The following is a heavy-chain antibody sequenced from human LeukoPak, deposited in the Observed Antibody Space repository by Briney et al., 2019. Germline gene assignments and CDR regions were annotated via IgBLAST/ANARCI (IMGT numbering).Heavy chain of an antibody. CDR2: ISGSGGST. D-gene: IGHD6-13*01. V-gene: IGHV3-23*01. J-gene: IGHJ6*02. CDR3: AKAAAGTYYYYGMDV. Sequence: GGSLGLSCAASGFTFSSYAMSWVRQAPGKGLEWVSAISGSGGSTYYADSVKGRFTISRDNSKNTLYLQMNSLRAEDTAVYYCAKAAAGTYYYYGMDVWGQGTMVTVSS. CDR1: GFTFSSYA.